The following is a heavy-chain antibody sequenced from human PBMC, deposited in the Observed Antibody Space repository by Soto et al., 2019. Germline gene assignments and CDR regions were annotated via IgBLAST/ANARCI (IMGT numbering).Heavy chain of an antibody. J-gene: IGHJ4*02. V-gene: IGHV1-46*01. CDR3: ARDWEFGF. Sequence: GASVKVSCKASGYAFSGFYMHWVRQAPGQGLEWMGVINPSGDSTTYAQKFQGRLTMTEDTPTSTLYMELSSLRSEDTAVYYCARDWEFGFWGQGTLVTVSS. D-gene: IGHD3-10*01. CDR2: INPSGDST. CDR1: GYAFSGFY.